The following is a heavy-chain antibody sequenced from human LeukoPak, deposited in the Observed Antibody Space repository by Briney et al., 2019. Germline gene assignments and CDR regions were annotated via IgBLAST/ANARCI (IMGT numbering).Heavy chain of an antibody. Sequence: GGSLRLSCVASGFPFSSYWMTWVRQAPGKGLEWVANIKQDGSKKSYMDSVKGRFTISRDNAKNSLYLQMNSLRAEDTAIYYCTRVGYIDEGIDYWGQGTLVTVSS. CDR3: TRVGYIDEGIDY. CDR2: IKQDGSKK. V-gene: IGHV3-7*04. D-gene: IGHD5-24*01. J-gene: IGHJ4*02. CDR1: GFPFSSYW.